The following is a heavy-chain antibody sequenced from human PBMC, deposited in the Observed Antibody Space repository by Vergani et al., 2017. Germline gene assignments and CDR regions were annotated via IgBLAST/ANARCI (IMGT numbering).Heavy chain of an antibody. V-gene: IGHV3-7*01. CDR1: GFTLGDYA. D-gene: IGHD3-16*01. CDR2: IKQDGSEK. CDR3: ARVRTTRRGEGFDY. J-gene: IGHJ4*02. Sequence: EVHLVESGGGLVQPGRSLRLSCSGSGFTLGDYAMTWVRQAPGKGLEWVANIKQDGSEKYYVDSVKGRFTISRDNAKNSLYLQMNSLRAEDTAVYYCARVRTTRRGEGFDYWGQGTLVTVSS.